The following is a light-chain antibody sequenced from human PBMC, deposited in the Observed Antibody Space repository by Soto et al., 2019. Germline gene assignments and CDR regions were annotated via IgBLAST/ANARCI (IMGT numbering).Light chain of an antibody. CDR2: EVG. V-gene: IGLV2-14*01. J-gene: IGLJ2*01. CDR3: SSYTTSTTVV. Sequence: QSALTQPASVSGSPGQSITISCTGTSSDVGAFNYVSWYQQNPGKAPKLLIFEVGNRPSGVSNRFSGSKSGNTAYLTISGLQSEDGAEYYCSSYTTSTTVVFGGGTQLTVL. CDR1: SSDVGAFNY.